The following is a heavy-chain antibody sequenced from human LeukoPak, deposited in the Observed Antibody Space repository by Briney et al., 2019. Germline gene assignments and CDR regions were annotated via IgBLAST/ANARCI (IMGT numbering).Heavy chain of an antibody. V-gene: IGHV4-4*02. CDR2: IYFSGST. J-gene: IGHJ4*02. CDR3: VGATFYYDGSGYRTFDY. CDR1: GGSISSSNW. Sequence: PSGTLSLTCAVSGGSISSSNWWTWVRQPPGKGLEWIGEIYFSGSTNYSPSLKSRVTISVDKSKNQFSLKLSSVTAADTAVYYCVGATFYYDGSGYRTFDYWGQGTLVTVSS. D-gene: IGHD3-22*01.